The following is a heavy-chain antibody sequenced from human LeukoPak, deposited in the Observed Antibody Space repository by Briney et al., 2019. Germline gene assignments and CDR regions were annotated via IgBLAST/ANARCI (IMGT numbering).Heavy chain of an antibody. J-gene: IGHJ4*02. CDR2: IYYSGST. CDR1: GGSITSYY. Sequence: SETLSLTCSVSGGSITSYYWSWIRQPPGKGLEWIGYIYYSGSTNYNPSLKSRVTISVDTPKNQFSLKLSSVTAADTAVYYCARSLKWELLPFDYWGQGTLVTVSS. V-gene: IGHV4-59*01. D-gene: IGHD1-26*01. CDR3: ARSLKWELLPFDY.